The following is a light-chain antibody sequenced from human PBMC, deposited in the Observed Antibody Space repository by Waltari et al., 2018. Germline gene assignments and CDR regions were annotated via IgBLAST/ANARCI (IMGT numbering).Light chain of an antibody. CDR2: AAS. V-gene: IGKV1-39*01. J-gene: IGKJ2*01. CDR3: QQSYSTPRT. Sequence: DLQMTQSPSSLSAYVGDRVTITPRASQSISSYLNWYQQKPGKAPKLLIYAASSLQSGVPSRFSGSGSGTDFTLTISSLQPEDFATYYCQQSYSTPRTFGQGTKLEIK. CDR1: QSISSY.